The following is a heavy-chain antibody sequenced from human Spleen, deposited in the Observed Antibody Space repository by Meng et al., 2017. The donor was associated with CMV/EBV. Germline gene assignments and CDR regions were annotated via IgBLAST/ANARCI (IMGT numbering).Heavy chain of an antibody. V-gene: IGHV4-34*01. J-gene: IGHJ4*02. D-gene: IGHD6-19*01. CDR1: GGSFSGYY. CDR3: ARDSSGLDY. Sequence: LSITCAVYGGSFSGYYWSWIRQPPGKGLEWIGEINHSGSTNYNPSLKSRVTISVDTSKNQFSLKLSSVTAADTAVYYCARDSSGLDYWGQGTLVTVSS. CDR2: INHSGST.